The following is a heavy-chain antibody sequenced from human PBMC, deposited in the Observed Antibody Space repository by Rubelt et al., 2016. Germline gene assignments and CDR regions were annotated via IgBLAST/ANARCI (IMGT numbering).Heavy chain of an antibody. J-gene: IGHJ5*01. CDR3: ARLFLDDLFPHDS. D-gene: IGHD3/OR15-3a*01. CDR1: GDSINSTNYF. Sequence: QLQLQESGPGLVKPSETLSLICIVSGDSINSTNYFWAWIRQPPGKGPEWLGHISYSGGTYYTTSLRSRVTISVDTSKNQFSLNLSSVTATDTAVYYCARLFLDDLFPHDSWGQGTLVTVSS. V-gene: IGHV4-39*01. CDR2: ISYSGGT.